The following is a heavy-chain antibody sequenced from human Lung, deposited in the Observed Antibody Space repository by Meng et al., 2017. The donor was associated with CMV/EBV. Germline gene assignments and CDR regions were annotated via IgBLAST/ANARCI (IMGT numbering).Heavy chain of an antibody. D-gene: IGHD3-3*01. CDR2: INPNSGGT. Sequence: ASXXVSXKASGYNFTGYYMHWVRQAPGQGLEWMGWINPNSGGTNYAQKFQGRVTMTRDTSISTAYMELSRLRSDDTAVYYCARPGRDFWSGYRAHLLMDVWXQGTTVTVSS. CDR3: ARPGRDFWSGYRAHLLMDV. V-gene: IGHV1-2*02. J-gene: IGHJ6*02. CDR1: GYNFTGYY.